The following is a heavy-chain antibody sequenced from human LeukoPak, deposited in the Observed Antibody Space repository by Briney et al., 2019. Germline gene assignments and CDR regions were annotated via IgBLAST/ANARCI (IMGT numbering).Heavy chain of an antibody. V-gene: IGHV4-59*11. CDR3: ARGAGMVRGGPKDNWFDP. D-gene: IGHD3-10*01. Sequence: SETLSLTCTVSGGSISSHYWSWIRQSPGKGLEWIGYIYYSGSTNYNPSLKSRVTISVDTSKNQFSLKLSSVTAADTAVYYCARGAGMVRGGPKDNWFDPWGQGTLVTVSS. CDR2: IYYSGST. J-gene: IGHJ5*02. CDR1: GGSISSHY.